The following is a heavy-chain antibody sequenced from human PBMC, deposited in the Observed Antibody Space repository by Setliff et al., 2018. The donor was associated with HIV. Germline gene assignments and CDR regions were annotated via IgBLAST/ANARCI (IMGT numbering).Heavy chain of an antibody. J-gene: IGHJ2*01. Sequence: SETLSLTCTVSGGSISSGGYYWSWSRQHPGKGLEWIGNIYYSGSTYYNPSLTSRATISVDTSKNHFSLELTSVTAADTAVYYCARALGIGGWYFDLWGRGTLVTVSS. CDR1: GGSISSGGYY. CDR2: IYYSGST. CDR3: ARALGIGGWYFDL. V-gene: IGHV4-31*03. D-gene: IGHD7-27*01.